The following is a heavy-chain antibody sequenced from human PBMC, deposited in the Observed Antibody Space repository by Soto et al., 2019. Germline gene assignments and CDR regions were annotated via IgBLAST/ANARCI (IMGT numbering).Heavy chain of an antibody. D-gene: IGHD3-16*01. Sequence: ASVKVSCKASGYTFTSYGISWVRQAPGQGLEXMGWXXXYXGXTXYXXXXQGRVTMTTDTSTSTAYMELRSLRSDDTAVYYCARDRSYVRSCDYWGQGTLVTVSS. V-gene: IGHV1-18*01. CDR2: XXXYXGXT. CDR3: ARDRSYVRSCDY. CDR1: GYTFTSYG. J-gene: IGHJ4*02.